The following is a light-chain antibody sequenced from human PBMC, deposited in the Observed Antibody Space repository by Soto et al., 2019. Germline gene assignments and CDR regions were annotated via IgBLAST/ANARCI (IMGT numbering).Light chain of an antibody. CDR1: QGISNF. CDR3: QKYNSAPRT. CDR2: AAS. Sequence: DIQMTQSPSSLSASVGDRVTITCRASQGISNFLAWYQQKPGNVPKLLIYAASTLQSGVPSRFSGSGSGTDFTLTISSLQPEGVATYYCQKYNSAPRTFGQGTKVEIK. V-gene: IGKV1-27*01. J-gene: IGKJ1*01.